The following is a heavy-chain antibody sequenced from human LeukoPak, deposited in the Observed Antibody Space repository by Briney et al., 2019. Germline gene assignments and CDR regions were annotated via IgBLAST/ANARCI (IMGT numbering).Heavy chain of an antibody. D-gene: IGHD5-18*01. CDR1: GFTFSRYW. CDR3: ARDRGYSFAHPLDY. CDR2: IKQDGSEK. V-gene: IGHV3-7*01. Sequence: GGSLRLSCAASGFTFSRYWMSWVRQAPGKGPDWVANIKQDGSEKYYADSVKDRFTISRDNSKNTLYLQMNGLRAEDTAVYYCARDRGYSFAHPLDYWGQGALVTVSS. J-gene: IGHJ4*02.